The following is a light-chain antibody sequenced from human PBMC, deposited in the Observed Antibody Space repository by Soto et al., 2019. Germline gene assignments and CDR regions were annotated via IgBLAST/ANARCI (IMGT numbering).Light chain of an antibody. V-gene: IGKV3D-15*01. CDR3: QQYHEWPLT. CDR1: QSLNNN. CDR2: GAS. Sequence: EIVMTQSPANLSVSPGERATLSCRASQSLNNNLAWYQQKRGQAPRLLIYGASTRATGIPARFSGSGSGTGFTLSISSLQSEDFAVYYCQQYHEWPLTFGGGTKVEIK. J-gene: IGKJ4*01.